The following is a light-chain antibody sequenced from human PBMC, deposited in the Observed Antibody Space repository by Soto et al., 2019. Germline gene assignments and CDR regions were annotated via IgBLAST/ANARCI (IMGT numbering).Light chain of an antibody. CDR1: MSNIGSAI. CDR3: VAWDDNLSSRV. V-gene: IGLV1-47*01. CDR2: MNN. Sequence: QSVLTQPPSLSGTPGQTVTISCIGSMSNIGSAIVHWYQQIPGTAPKHLIYMNNQRPSGVPDRFSGSKSGTSASLVITGLRPEDEADYYCVAWDDNLSSRVFGGGTKLTVL. J-gene: IGLJ3*02.